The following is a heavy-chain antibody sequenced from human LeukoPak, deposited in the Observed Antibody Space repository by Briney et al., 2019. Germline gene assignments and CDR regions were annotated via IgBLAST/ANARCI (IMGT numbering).Heavy chain of an antibody. D-gene: IGHD3-10*01. CDR2: IIPILGIA. V-gene: IGHV1-69*04. CDR3: ARGPTYGSGILFDP. J-gene: IGHJ5*02. CDR1: GGTFSSYA. Sequence: GSSVKVSCKASGGTFSSYAVSGVLQAPGQGLEWMGRIIPILGIANYAQKFQGRVTITADKSTSSAYMELSSLRSEDTAVYYCARGPTYGSGILFDPWGQGTLVTVSS.